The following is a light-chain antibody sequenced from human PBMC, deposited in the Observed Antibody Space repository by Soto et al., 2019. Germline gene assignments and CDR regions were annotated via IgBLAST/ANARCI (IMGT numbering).Light chain of an antibody. V-gene: IGKV1-5*03. CDR1: QSISTW. CDR3: QQYNSYSSLT. J-gene: IGKJ4*01. Sequence: DIQMTQSPSTLSASVGDRVTITCGASQSISTWLAWYQQKPGKAPKLLIYRASSLESGVPSKFSGSGSGTEFTLTISSLQPDDLATYYCQQYNSYSSLTFGGGTKV. CDR2: RAS.